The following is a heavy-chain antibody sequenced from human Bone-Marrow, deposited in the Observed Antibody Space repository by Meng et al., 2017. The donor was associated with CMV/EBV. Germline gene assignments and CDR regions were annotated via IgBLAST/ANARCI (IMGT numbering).Heavy chain of an antibody. J-gene: IGHJ4*02. CDR1: GVSVSSSSYH. CDR3: ARHHFISHHLDF. D-gene: IGHD1-14*01. V-gene: IGHV4-39*01. CDR2: IYYRGNT. Sequence: SETLSLTCSVSGVSVSSSSYHWAWIRQSPGKGLEWIGTIYYRGNTYYNPSVKRRVTIYVDTSRNQFSLKLTSVTAASTEVYYCARHHFISHHLDFWGQGALVTVSS.